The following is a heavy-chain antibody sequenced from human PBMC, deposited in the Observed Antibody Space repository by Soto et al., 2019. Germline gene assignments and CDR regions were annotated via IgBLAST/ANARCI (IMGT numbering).Heavy chain of an antibody. CDR3: AVTTMVRGEWWFDP. D-gene: IGHD5-18*01. Sequence: ASVKVSCKASGYTFTSYGISWVRQAPGQGLEWMGWISAYNGNTNYAQKLQGRVTMTTDTSTSTAYMELRSLRSDDTAVYYCAVTTMVRGEWWFDPSGQGTLVTVSS. J-gene: IGHJ5*02. CDR1: GYTFTSYG. CDR2: ISAYNGNT. V-gene: IGHV1-18*01.